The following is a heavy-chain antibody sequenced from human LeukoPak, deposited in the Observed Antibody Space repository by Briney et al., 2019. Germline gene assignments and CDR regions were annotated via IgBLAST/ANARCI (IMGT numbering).Heavy chain of an antibody. J-gene: IGHJ4*02. Sequence: PSETLSLTCTVSGGSISSSSYYWGWIRQPPGKGLEWIGSIYYSGSTYYNPSLKSRVTISVDTSKNQFSLKLSSVTAADTAVYYCARDYDSSGYPDYWGQGTLVTVSS. CDR3: ARDYDSSGYPDY. D-gene: IGHD3-22*01. CDR1: GGSISSSSYY. V-gene: IGHV4-39*02. CDR2: IYYSGST.